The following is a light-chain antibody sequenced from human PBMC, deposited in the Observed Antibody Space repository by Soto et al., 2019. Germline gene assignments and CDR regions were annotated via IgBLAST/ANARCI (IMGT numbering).Light chain of an antibody. V-gene: IGKV1-39*01. CDR1: QNIFSY. J-gene: IGKJ3*01. CDR2: AAS. CDR3: QQSYSTPRT. Sequence: DIQMTQSPSSLSASVGDRVTITCRASQNIFSYLNWYQQKPGKAPNLLVYAASSLQSGVPSRFRGSGSGTDFTLTINNLQPEDFATYYCQQSYSTPRTFGPGTKVDVK.